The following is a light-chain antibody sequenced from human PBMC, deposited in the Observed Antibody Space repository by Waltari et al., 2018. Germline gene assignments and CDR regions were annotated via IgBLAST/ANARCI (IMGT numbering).Light chain of an antibody. J-gene: IGLJ1*01. CDR2: EVG. Sequence: QAAPTQPPSVSGSPGQSVTISCAGTSSDIGYYTAVSWYQQLPGKAPRLMIYEVGKRPAGVSDRVSGSKSGNTAYLTISGLQAEDEADYYCSSYAGSNTYIFGAGTRLTVL. CDR3: SSYAGSNTYI. CDR1: SSDIGYYTA. V-gene: IGLV2-11*01.